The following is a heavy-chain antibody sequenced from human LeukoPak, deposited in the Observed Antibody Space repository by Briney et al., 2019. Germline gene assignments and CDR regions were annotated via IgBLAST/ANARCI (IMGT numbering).Heavy chain of an antibody. J-gene: IGHJ4*02. CDR3: ARGYFGVINMIDQ. CDR1: GGSISSSSYY. Sequence: SETLSLTCTVSGGSISSSSYYWGWIRQPPGKGLEWIGSIYYSGSTYYNPTLKSRVTISVDTSKNQFSLKLSSVTAADTAMYYCARGYFGVINMIDQWGQGTRVTVSS. CDR2: IYYSGST. V-gene: IGHV4-39*07. D-gene: IGHD3-3*01.